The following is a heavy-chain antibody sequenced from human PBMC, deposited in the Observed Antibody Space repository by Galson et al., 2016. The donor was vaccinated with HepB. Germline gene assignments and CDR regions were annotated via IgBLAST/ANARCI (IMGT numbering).Heavy chain of an antibody. V-gene: IGHV1-8*02. CDR1: GYTFSDYD. J-gene: IGHJ4*02. CDR2: MSPSTGNT. D-gene: IGHD2/OR15-2a*01. Sequence: SVKVSCKASGYTFSDYDINWVRQAPGQGLEWMGWMSPSTGNTGYAQKFADRVVMTADTSARTAYVELSGLTSDDTATYYCARYFNPCDYWGQGTLLVVSS. CDR3: ARYFNPCDY.